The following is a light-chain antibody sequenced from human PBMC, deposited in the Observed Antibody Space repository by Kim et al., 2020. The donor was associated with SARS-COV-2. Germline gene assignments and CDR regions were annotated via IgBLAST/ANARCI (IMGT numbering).Light chain of an antibody. CDR1: ESVTTN. J-gene: IGKJ2*01. Sequence: SVAPGERYALPCRASESVTTNLAWHQQTPGQAPRVLIYDASTRATGIPARFSGSGSGTEFTLTISSLQSEDFAVYYCQQSNNWPYTFGQGTKLEI. CDR2: DAS. V-gene: IGKV3-15*01. CDR3: QQSNNWPYT.